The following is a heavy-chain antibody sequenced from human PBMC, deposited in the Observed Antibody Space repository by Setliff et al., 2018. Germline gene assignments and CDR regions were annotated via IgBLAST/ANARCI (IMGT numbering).Heavy chain of an antibody. CDR3: ARLSCSSNSCPFDY. D-gene: IGHD2-2*01. J-gene: IGHJ4*02. CDR1: GGSISSASYY. Sequence: SETLSLTCTVSGGSISSASYYWSWIRQPAGKGLEWIGRIYTGGSTKYNSSLKSRVTISLDTSKNQFTLKVISVTAADTAVYYCARLSCSSNSCPFDYWVQGTLVTVSS. CDR2: IYTGGST. V-gene: IGHV4-61*02.